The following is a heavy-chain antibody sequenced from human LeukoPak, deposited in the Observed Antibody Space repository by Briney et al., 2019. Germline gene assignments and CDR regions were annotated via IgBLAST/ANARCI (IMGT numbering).Heavy chain of an antibody. D-gene: IGHD3-22*01. CDR1: GFTFSSYS. J-gene: IGHJ4*02. CDR2: ISTAGTTV. Sequence: GGSLRLSCAASGFTFSSYSLNWVRQAPGKGLEWISYISTAGTTVYYADSVKGRFTISRDNAKNSLYLQMNSLRAEDTAVYYCARAGRGSGYLMDYWGQGTLVTVSS. V-gene: IGHV3-48*04. CDR3: ARAGRGSGYLMDY.